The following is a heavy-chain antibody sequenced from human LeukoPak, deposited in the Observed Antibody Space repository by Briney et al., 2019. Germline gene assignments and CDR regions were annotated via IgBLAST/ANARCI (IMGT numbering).Heavy chain of an antibody. Sequence: SETLSLTCAVYGESFSGYYWSWIRQPPGKGLEWIGEINHSGSTNYNPSLKSRVTISVDTSKNQFSLKLSSVTAADTAVYYCARRPWFGDFDYWGQGTLVTVSS. CDR1: GESFSGYY. CDR2: INHSGST. CDR3: ARRPWFGDFDY. V-gene: IGHV4-34*01. J-gene: IGHJ4*02. D-gene: IGHD3-10*01.